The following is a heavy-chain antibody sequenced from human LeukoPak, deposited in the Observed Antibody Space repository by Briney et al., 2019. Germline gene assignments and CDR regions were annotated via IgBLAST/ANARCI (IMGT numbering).Heavy chain of an antibody. D-gene: IGHD4-17*01. J-gene: IGHJ3*02. CDR3: ARRTTVRAFDI. CDR2: LYYSGST. Sequence: KPSETLSLTCTVSGGSISSSTYYWGWIRQPPGKRLEWIGSLYYSGSTYYNPSLKSRVTIFVDTSKNRFSLKLTSVTAADTAVYYCARRTTVRAFDIWGQGTMVTVSS. V-gene: IGHV4-39*01. CDR1: GGSISSSTYY.